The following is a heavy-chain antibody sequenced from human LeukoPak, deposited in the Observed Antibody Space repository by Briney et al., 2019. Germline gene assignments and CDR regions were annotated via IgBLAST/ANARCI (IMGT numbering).Heavy chain of an antibody. CDR2: INPIFGTA. V-gene: IGHV1-69*13. J-gene: IGHJ6*02. Sequence: GASVTVSCTASGGTFSSYGITWVRQAPGQGLEWMGGINPIFGTANYAQRFQGRVSITADESTGTAYMELSSLRSEDTAVYYCARDHGILYYHGNLLGEYYYGMDVWGQGTTVTVSS. CDR1: GGTFSSYG. CDR3: ARDHGILYYHGNLLGEYYYGMDV. D-gene: IGHD2-15*01.